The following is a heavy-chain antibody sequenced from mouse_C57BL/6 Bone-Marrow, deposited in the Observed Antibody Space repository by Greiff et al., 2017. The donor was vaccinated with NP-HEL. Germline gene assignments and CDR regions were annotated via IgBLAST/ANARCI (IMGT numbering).Heavy chain of an antibody. D-gene: IGHD2-4*01. Sequence: QVQLKQSGAELVRPGASVTLSCKASGYTFTDYEMHWVKQTPVHGLEWIGAIDPETGGTAYNQKFKGKAILTADKSSSTAYMELRSLTSEDSAVYYCTRGLRLYAMDYWGQGTSVTVSS. CDR3: TRGLRLYAMDY. V-gene: IGHV1-15*01. CDR1: GYTFTDYE. CDR2: IDPETGGT. J-gene: IGHJ4*01.